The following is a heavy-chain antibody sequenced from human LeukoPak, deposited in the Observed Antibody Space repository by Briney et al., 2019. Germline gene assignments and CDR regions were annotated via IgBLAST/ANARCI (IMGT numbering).Heavy chain of an antibody. CDR1: GGSFSSGSYY. J-gene: IGHJ4*02. V-gene: IGHV4-61*02. CDR2: IYTSGSN. CDR3: ASSHYDISGFDY. Sequence: TLSLTCTVSGGSFSSGSYYWSWMRPPAGTGLEWSGRIYTSGSNNYKPSLTSRVTISVDTSKNQFSLKLSSVTAADTAVYYCASSHYDISGFDYWGQGTLVTVSS. D-gene: IGHD3-22*01.